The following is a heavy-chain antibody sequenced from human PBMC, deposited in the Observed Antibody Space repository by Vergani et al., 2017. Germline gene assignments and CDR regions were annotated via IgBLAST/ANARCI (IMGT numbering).Heavy chain of an antibody. CDR2: ISGSGGST. J-gene: IGHJ6*02. Sequence: EVQLLESGGGLVQPGGSLRLSCAASGFTFSSYAMSWVRQAPGKGLEWVSAISGSGGSTYYADSVKGRFTISRDNSKNTLYLQMNSLRAEDTAVYYCARDQIVVVPAAILGGRVCGMDVWGQGTTVTVSS. CDR1: GFTFSSYA. V-gene: IGHV3-23*01. D-gene: IGHD2-2*02. CDR3: ARDQIVVVPAAILGGRVCGMDV.